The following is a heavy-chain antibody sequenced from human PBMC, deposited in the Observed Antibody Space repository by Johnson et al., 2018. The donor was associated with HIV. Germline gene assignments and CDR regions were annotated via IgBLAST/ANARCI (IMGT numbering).Heavy chain of an antibody. Sequence: VQLVESGGGLVKPGGSLRLSCAASGFNVSSNYMNWVRQAPGKGLEWVSGISWNSGSIGYADSVKGRFTISRDNSKNTLYLQMNSLRSEDTAVYYCARAAAARSSGHDAFDIWGQGTMVTVSS. J-gene: IGHJ3*02. V-gene: IGHV3-66*02. CDR2: ISWNSGSI. CDR1: GFNVSSNY. D-gene: IGHD6-6*01. CDR3: ARAAAARSSGHDAFDI.